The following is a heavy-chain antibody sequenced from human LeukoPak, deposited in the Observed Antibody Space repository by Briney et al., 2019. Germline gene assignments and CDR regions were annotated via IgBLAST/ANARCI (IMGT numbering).Heavy chain of an antibody. CDR2: IYKSGTT. V-gene: IGHV4-61*10. CDR1: GTSISSDFYY. D-gene: IGHD2-21*02. CDR3: ARWGAYCGGDCYSTDDAFDI. Sequence: PSETLSLTCTVSGTSISSDFYYWSWIRQPAERGLEWIGRIYKSGTTNYNPSLKSRVTISLDTSKNQFSLKLSSVTAADTAVYYCARWGAYCGGDCYSTDDAFDIWGQGTMVTVSS. J-gene: IGHJ3*02.